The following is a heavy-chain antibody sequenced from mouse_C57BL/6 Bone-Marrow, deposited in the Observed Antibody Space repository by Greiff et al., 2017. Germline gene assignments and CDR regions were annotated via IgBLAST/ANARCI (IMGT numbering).Heavy chain of an antibody. CDR1: GYTFTSYW. V-gene: IGHV1-64*01. D-gene: IGHD3-2*02. Sequence: VQLQQPGAELVKPGASVKLSCKASGYTFTSYWMHWVKQRPGQGLEWIGMIHPSSGSTNYNEKFKSKPTLTVDKSSSTAYMQLSSLTSEDSAVYYCAGGTAQATAMDYWGQGTLVTVSS. CDR3: AGGTAQATAMDY. CDR2: IHPSSGST. J-gene: IGHJ4*01.